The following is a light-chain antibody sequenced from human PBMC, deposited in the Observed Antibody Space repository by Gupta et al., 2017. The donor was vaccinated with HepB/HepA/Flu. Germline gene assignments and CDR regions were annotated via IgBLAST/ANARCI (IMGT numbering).Light chain of an antibody. Sequence: DIQMTQSPSTLSASVGDRVTITCRASQSISSWLAWYQQKPGKAPKLLIYVASSRESGVPSRFSGSGSGTEFTLTISSLQPDDFAIYYCQQYNNSQWTFGQGTKVEIK. V-gene: IGKV1-5*03. CDR1: QSISSW. J-gene: IGKJ1*01. CDR3: QQYNNSQWT. CDR2: VAS.